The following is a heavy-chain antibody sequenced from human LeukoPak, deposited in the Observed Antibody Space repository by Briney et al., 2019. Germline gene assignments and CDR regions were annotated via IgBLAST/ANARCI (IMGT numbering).Heavy chain of an antibody. Sequence: GGSLRLSCAASGFTFSDYYMSWIRQAPGKGLEWVSSIYGNGERTFYADSVKGRFTIFRDSSKNTLYLEMLGLRPEDTAVYYCAKDVVPDSGWDLDYWGQGTLVTVSS. CDR3: AKDVVPDSGWDLDY. CDR1: GFTFSDYY. D-gene: IGHD6-19*01. J-gene: IGHJ4*02. V-gene: IGHV3-23*01. CDR2: IYGNGERT.